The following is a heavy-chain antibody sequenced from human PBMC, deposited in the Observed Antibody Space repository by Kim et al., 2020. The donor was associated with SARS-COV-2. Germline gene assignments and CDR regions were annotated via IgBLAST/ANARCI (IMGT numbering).Heavy chain of an antibody. V-gene: IGHV3-7*01. Sequence: GGSLRLSCAASGFTFRTYWMSWVRQAPGKGLEWVANINQDGSEKHYVDSVKGRFAISRDNAENSLYLQMNSLRAEDTALYYCARGSVGWTTASFGDWGQG. CDR3: ARGSVGWTTASFGD. CDR2: INQDGSEK. D-gene: IGHD1-26*01. CDR1: GFTFRTYW. J-gene: IGHJ4*02.